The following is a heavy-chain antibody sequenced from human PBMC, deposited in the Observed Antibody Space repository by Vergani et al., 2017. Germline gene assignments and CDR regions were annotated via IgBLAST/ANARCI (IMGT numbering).Heavy chain of an antibody. CDR1: GGSISSYY. D-gene: IGHD3-10*01. V-gene: IGHV4-59*12. CDR2: IYYSGSP. CDR3: ARGRGVPYYFDY. Sequence: QVQLQGSGPGLVKPSETLSLTCTVSGGSISSYYWSWIRQPPGKGLEWIGYIYYSGSPYYNPSLKSRVTISVDTSKNQFSLKLSSVTAADTAVYYCARGRGVPYYFDYWGQGTLVTVSS. J-gene: IGHJ4*02.